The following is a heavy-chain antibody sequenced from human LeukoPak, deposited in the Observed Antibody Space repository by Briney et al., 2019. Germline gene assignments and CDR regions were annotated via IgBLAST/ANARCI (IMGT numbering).Heavy chain of an antibody. V-gene: IGHV3-53*01. CDR3: ARGGLEWLTNWYYFDY. CDR1: GFTVSTNY. J-gene: IGHJ4*02. CDR2: IYSGGST. Sequence: PGGSLRLSCAASGFTVSTNYMSWVRQAPGKGLEWVSVIYSGGSTYYADSVKGRFTISRDNSKNTLYLQMNSLRAEDTAVYYCARGGLEWLTNWYYFDYWGQGTLVTVSS. D-gene: IGHD3-3*01.